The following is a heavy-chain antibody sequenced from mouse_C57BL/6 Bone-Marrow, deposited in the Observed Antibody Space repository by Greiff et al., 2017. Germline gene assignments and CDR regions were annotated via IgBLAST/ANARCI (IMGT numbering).Heavy chain of an antibody. V-gene: IGHV1-62-2*01. D-gene: IGHD2-1*01. CDR2: FYPGSGSI. CDR3: ARHEEGIYYGNYDWFAY. J-gene: IGHJ3*01. Sequence: QVHVKQSGAELVKPGASVKLSCKASGYTFTEYTIHWVKQRSGQGLEWIGWFYPGSGSIKYNEKFKDKATLTADKSSSTVYMELSRLTSEDSAVYFCARHEEGIYYGNYDWFAYWGQGTRVTVSA. CDR1: GYTFTEYT.